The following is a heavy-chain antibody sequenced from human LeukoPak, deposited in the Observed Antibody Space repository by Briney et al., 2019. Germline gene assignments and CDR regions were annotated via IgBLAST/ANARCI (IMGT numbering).Heavy chain of an antibody. V-gene: IGHV6-1*01. Sequence: SQTLSLTCAISVDSVSSNSAAWNWSGQSPSRGLEWLGRTYYRSKWYSDYAVSVKSRITINADTSKNQFSLHLSSVTPDDTAVYYCAGSPDGSYPDSWGQGALVPVSS. D-gene: IGHD1-26*01. CDR2: TYYRSKWYS. J-gene: IGHJ4*02. CDR3: AGSPDGSYPDS. CDR1: VDSVSSNSAA.